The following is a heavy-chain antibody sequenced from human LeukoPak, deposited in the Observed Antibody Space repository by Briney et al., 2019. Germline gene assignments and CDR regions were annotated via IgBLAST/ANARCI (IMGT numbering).Heavy chain of an antibody. CDR1: GFTFSSLA. D-gene: IGHD6-13*01. CDR2: ISPSGDST. V-gene: IGHV3-23*01. CDR3: AKGGRQGDSSSWYLYFDY. Sequence: GGSLRLSCAASGFTFSSLAMTWVRQAPGKGLEWVSVISPSGDSTYYADSVKGRFNVSRDKSKHTLYLQMNSLTAEDTAVYYCAKGGRQGDSSSWYLYFDYWGQGTLVTVSS. J-gene: IGHJ4*02.